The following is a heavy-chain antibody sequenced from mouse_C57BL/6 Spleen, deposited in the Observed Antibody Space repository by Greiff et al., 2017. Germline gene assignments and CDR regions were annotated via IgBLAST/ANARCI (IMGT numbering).Heavy chain of an antibody. CDR1: GFTFSSYG. Sequence: EVMLVESGGDLVKPGGSLKLSCAASGFTFSSYGMSWVRQTPDKRLEWVATISSGGSYTYYPDSVKGRFSISRDNSKNTLYLQMSSLKSEDTAMYYCARQRSGDAMEDWGQGASVTVSS. CDR3: ARQRSGDAMED. CDR2: ISSGGSYT. V-gene: IGHV5-6*01. J-gene: IGHJ4*01. D-gene: IGHD1-1*01.